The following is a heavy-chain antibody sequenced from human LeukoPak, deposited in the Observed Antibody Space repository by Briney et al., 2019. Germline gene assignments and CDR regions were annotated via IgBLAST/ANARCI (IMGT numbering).Heavy chain of an antibody. CDR1: GYTFTSYY. D-gene: IGHD6-19*01. V-gene: IGHV1-46*01. CDR2: INPSGGST. Sequence: GASVKVSCKASGYTFTSYYMHWVRQAPGQGLEWMGIINPSGGSTSYAQKFQGRVTMTTDTSTSTAYMELRSLGSDDTAVYYCARARWLRDWFDPWDQGTLVTVSS. CDR3: ARARWLRDWFDP. J-gene: IGHJ5*02.